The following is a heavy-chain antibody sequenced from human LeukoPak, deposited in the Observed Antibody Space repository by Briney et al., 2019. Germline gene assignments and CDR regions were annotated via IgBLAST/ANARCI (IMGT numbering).Heavy chain of an antibody. Sequence: GGSLRLSCAASGFTFSSYAMSWVRQAPGKGLEWVSAISGSGGSTYYADSVKGRFTISRDNAKNSLYLQMNSLRAEDTAVYYCATLMTTVTTSGALRFDYWGQGTLVTVSS. D-gene: IGHD4-17*01. V-gene: IGHV3-23*01. CDR2: ISGSGGST. CDR1: GFTFSSYA. CDR3: ATLMTTVTTSGALRFDY. J-gene: IGHJ4*02.